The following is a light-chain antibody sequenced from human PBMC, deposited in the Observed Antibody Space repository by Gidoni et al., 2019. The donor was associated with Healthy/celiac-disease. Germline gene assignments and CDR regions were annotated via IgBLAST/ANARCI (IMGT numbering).Light chain of an antibody. V-gene: IGKV3-11*01. Sequence: QSPATLSLSPGERATLSCRASQSVSSYLAWYQQKPGQAPRLLIYDASNRATGIPARFSGSGSGTDFTLTISSLEPEDFAVYYCQQRSNWPLTFGGGTKVEIK. CDR3: QQRSNWPLT. J-gene: IGKJ4*01. CDR1: QSVSSY. CDR2: DAS.